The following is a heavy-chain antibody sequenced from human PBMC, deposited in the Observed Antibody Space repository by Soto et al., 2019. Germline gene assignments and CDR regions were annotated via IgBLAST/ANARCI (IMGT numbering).Heavy chain of an antibody. CDR3: VGVYCCGGGCYHLPY. CDR1: GFTFSSYW. D-gene: IGHD2-15*01. Sequence: EVPLVESRGGLVQPGGSLRLSCAASGFTFSSYWMHWVRQAPGKGLVWVSRINSDGSSPSYADSVKGRFTISRDNAINGLYLRTDSPSAEGTVVYYCVGVYCCGGGCYHLPYWGEGTIGTVFS. CDR2: INSDGSSP. J-gene: IGHJ4*02. V-gene: IGHV3-74*01.